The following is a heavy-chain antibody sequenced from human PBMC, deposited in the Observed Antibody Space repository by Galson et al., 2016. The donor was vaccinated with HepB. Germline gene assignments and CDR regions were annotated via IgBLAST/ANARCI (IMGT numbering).Heavy chain of an antibody. Sequence: QSGAEVKKPGESLKISCQGSGNSLTNDWIGWVRQMPGKGLEWMGSIFPGDSDTRYNPSFQGQVTISADKSTNTAYLQWSSLKASDTASYYCARHMGTLPDPSDPWAQGTLVTVSS. V-gene: IGHV5-51*01. CDR3: ARHMGTLPDPSDP. D-gene: IGHD4-23*01. CDR1: GNSLTNDW. CDR2: IFPGDSDT. J-gene: IGHJ5*02.